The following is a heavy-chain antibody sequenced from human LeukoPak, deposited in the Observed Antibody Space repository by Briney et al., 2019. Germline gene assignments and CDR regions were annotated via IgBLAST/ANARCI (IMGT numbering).Heavy chain of an antibody. CDR2: IYFSGAT. CDR1: GGSISSNIYF. J-gene: IGHJ6*03. CDR3: ARDIDGSPGYYYMDV. D-gene: IGHD1-26*01. Sequence: KPSETLSLTCTVSGGSISSNIYFWGWLRQTPEKGLEWIGNIYFSGATYYNPSLKSRVTISVDTSKNQFSLKLSSVTAADTAVYYCARDIDGSPGYYYMDVWGKGTTVTISS. V-gene: IGHV4-39*07.